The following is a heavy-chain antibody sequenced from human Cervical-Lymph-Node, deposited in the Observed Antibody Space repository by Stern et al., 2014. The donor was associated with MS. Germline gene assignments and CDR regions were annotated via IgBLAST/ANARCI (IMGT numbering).Heavy chain of an antibody. D-gene: IGHD1-20*01. J-gene: IGHJ3*02. CDR3: ARELNWNDIFTNVFDI. V-gene: IGHV1-2*02. CDR2: INAKSGIT. Sequence: VQLVESGAEVKKPGASVKVSCKASGYTFSDHYMHWVRQAPGQGLEWMGWINAKSGITNYAQKFQGRVTMTRDTSISTAYMELSSLRSDDTAVYYCARELNWNDIFTNVFDIWGKGTMVTVSS. CDR1: GYTFSDHY.